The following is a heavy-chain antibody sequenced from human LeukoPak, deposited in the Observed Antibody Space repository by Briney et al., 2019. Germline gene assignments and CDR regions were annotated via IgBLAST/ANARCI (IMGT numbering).Heavy chain of an antibody. D-gene: IGHD3-3*01. CDR2: MNPNSGNT. V-gene: IGHV1-8*03. Sequence: ASVKVSCKASGYTFTSYDINWVRQATGQGLEWMGWMNPNSGNTGYAQKFQGRVTITRNTSISTAYMELSSLRSEDTAVYYCARSPYYDFWSGYAHFDYWGQGTLVTVSS. CDR3: ARSPYYDFWSGYAHFDY. J-gene: IGHJ4*02. CDR1: GYTFTSYD.